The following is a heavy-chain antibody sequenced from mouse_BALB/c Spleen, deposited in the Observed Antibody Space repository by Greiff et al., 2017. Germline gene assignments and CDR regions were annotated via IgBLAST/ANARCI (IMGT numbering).Heavy chain of an antibody. Sequence: QVQLQQPGAELVMPGASVKMSCKASGYTFTDYWMHWVKQRPGQGLEWIGAIDTSDSYTSYNQKFKGKATLTVDESSSTAYMQLSSLTSEDSAVYYCARGGNYVESAMDYWGQGTSVTVSS. CDR2: IDTSDSYT. CDR3: ARGGNYVESAMDY. V-gene: IGHV1-69*01. J-gene: IGHJ4*01. CDR1: GYTFTDYW. D-gene: IGHD2-1*01.